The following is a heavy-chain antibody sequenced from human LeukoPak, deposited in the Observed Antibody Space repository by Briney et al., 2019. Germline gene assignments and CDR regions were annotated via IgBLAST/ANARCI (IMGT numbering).Heavy chain of an antibody. Sequence: SETLSLTCTVSGGSITTFFWSWIRQPAGKGLEWIGRVYTSGTTNYNPSLKSRVTMSVDTSKNQFSLNLTSVTVADTAVYYCAREGTTRPLDYWGQGTLVTVSS. CDR3: AREGTTRPLDY. V-gene: IGHV4-4*07. D-gene: IGHD6-6*01. J-gene: IGHJ4*02. CDR1: GGSITTFF. CDR2: VYTSGTT.